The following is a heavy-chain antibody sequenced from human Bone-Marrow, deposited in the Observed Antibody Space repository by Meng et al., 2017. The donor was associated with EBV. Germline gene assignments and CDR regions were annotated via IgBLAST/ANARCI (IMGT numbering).Heavy chain of an antibody. V-gene: IGHV4-39*07. J-gene: IGHJ4*02. D-gene: IGHD4-17*01. Sequence: QLEWSESGPGLVKHSETLSLICTVSGASITTPNYYWGWIRQPPGKGLEWIGTFYSVTTTFYNPSLRSRLAISVDTSKNQFSLRLTSLTAADTAVYYCVRGYDYGDYVDYWGQGTLVTVSS. CDR1: GASITTPNYY. CDR3: VRGYDYGDYVDY. CDR2: FYSVTTT.